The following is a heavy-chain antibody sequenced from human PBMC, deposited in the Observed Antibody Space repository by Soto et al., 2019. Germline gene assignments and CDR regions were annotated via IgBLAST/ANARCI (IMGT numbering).Heavy chain of an antibody. V-gene: IGHV3-48*02. J-gene: IGHJ4*01. CDR1: GFSFSSYS. Sequence: GGSLRLSCAASGFSFSSYSMNWVRQAPGKGLEWISYISTTSITYADSVKGRFTISRDTAKNSLFLQMNSLRDEDTAVYYCARDWTYAFDYWGQGTLVTVSS. CDR3: ARDWTYAFDY. CDR2: ISTTSI. D-gene: IGHD3-16*01.